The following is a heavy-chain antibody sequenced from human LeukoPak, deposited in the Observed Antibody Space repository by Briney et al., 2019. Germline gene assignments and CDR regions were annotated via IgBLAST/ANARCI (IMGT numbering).Heavy chain of an antibody. J-gene: IGHJ4*02. CDR1: GFTFSSYA. Sequence: GGSLRLSCAASGFTFSSYAMSWVRQAPGKGLEWVSAISGSGGSTYYADSVKGRFTISRDNAKNSLYLQMSSLRAEDTAVYYCARRRGSSSWYYFDYWGQGTLVTVSS. CDR2: ISGSGGST. CDR3: ARRRGSSSWYYFDY. D-gene: IGHD6-13*01. V-gene: IGHV3-23*01.